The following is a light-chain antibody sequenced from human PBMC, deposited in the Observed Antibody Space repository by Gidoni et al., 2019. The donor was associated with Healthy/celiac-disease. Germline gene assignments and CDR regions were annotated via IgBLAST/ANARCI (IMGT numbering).Light chain of an antibody. CDR3: KQSYSTPYT. CDR1: QSISSY. CDR2: SAS. Sequence: IQMTQSPSSLYASVVNRVTITCRASQSISSYLNWYQQKPGKAPKLLIYSASRLPSGVPSRFSGSGSGTDVTLTIRSLPPEAFATYYCKQSYSTPYTFGQGTKLEIK. V-gene: IGKV1-39*01. J-gene: IGKJ2*01.